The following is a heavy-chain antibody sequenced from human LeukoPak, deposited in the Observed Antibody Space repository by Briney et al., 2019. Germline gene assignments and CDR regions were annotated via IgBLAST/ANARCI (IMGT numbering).Heavy chain of an antibody. CDR2: IIPIFGTA. V-gene: IGHV1-69*13. J-gene: IGHJ6*02. CDR3: ARIDYYYYGMDV. Sequence: ASVTVSCKASGGTFSSYAISWVRQAPGQGLEWMGGIIPIFGTANYAQKFQGRVTITADESTSTAYMELSSLRSEDTAVYYCARIDYYYYGMDVWGQGTTVTVSS. CDR1: GGTFSSYA.